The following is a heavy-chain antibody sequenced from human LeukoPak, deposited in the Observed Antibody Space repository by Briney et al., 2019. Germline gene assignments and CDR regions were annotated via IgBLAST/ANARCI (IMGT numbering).Heavy chain of an antibody. CDR2: IFHTGST. V-gene: IGHV4-59*01. Sequence: SETLSLTCSVSGASISHYYWNWLRQTPGKGLEWIGYIFHTGSTNYNPSLKSRVTISVDTSKNQFSLKLSSVTAADTAVYYCARGEYYYDSSGYYTLRRNWFDPWGQGTLVTVSS. D-gene: IGHD3-22*01. CDR3: ARGEYYYDSSGYYTLRRNWFDP. J-gene: IGHJ5*02. CDR1: GASISHYY.